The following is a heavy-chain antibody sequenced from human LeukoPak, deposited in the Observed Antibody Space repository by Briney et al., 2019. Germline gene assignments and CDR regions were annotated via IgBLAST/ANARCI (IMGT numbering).Heavy chain of an antibody. Sequence: GGSLRLSCAASGFTFSNAWMSWVRQAPGKGLEWVGRIKSKTDGGTTDYAAPVKGRFTISRDDSKNTLYLQMNSLKTEDTAVYYCTTDQGPAMVRGVIIRGQPTDDYWGQGTLVTVSS. CDR2: IKSKTDGGTT. CDR1: GFTFSNAW. V-gene: IGHV3-15*01. CDR3: TTDQGPAMVRGVIIRGQPTDDY. D-gene: IGHD3-10*01. J-gene: IGHJ4*02.